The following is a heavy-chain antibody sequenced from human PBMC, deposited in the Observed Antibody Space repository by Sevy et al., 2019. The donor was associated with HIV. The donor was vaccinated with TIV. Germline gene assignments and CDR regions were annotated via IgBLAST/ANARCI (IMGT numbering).Heavy chain of an antibody. CDR2: ISNSGNTI. J-gene: IGHJ4*02. V-gene: IGHV3-11*01. CDR1: GFTFNDYY. CDR3: AREVSSSRGDLDN. Sequence: GESLKISCAASGFTFNDYYMTWIRQAPGKGLEWVSCISNSGNTIKYADSVKGRFTISRDNAKNSLYLQMNSLRAEDTAVYYCAREVSSSRGDLDNWGQGTLVTVSS. D-gene: IGHD6-13*01.